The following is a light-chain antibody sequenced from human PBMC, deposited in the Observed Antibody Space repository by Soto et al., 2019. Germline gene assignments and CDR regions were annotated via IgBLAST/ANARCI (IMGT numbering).Light chain of an antibody. V-gene: IGKV1-39*01. CDR1: QSISSY. Sequence: DIQMTQSPSSLSASVGDRVTITCRASQSISSYLNWYHQKPGKAPKLLIYAASSLQSGVPSRFSGSGSGTDFTLTISSLQPEDFATYYCQQSYSTPVGFGQGTKVEIK. J-gene: IGKJ1*01. CDR2: AAS. CDR3: QQSYSTPVG.